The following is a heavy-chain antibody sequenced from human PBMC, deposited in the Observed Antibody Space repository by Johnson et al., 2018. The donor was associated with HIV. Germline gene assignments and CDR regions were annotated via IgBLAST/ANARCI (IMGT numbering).Heavy chain of an antibody. CDR2: IKSKTDGGTT. D-gene: IGHD2-15*01. CDR1: GFTFSSYA. CDR3: TTEEGYCSGGSCYVDAFDI. V-gene: IGHV3-15*01. Sequence: VQLVESGGGVVQPGRSLRLSCAASGFTFSSYAMHWVRQAPGKGLEWVGRIKSKTDGGTTDYAAPVKGRFTISRDDSKNTLYLQMNSLKTEDTAVYYCTTEEGYCSGGSCYVDAFDIWGQGTMVTVSS. J-gene: IGHJ3*02.